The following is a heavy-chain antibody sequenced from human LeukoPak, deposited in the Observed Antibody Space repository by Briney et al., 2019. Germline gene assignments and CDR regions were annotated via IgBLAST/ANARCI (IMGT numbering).Heavy chain of an antibody. D-gene: IGHD3-16*01. CDR1: GGSISSSSYY. J-gene: IGHJ5*02. CDR2: IYYSGST. Sequence: SETLSLTCTVSGGSISSSSYYWGWIRQPPGKGLEWIGSIYYSGSTYYNPSLKSRLTIFVDTSKNQFSLRLNSVTAADTALYYCAKRKGVWGNYFDPWGQGILVTVSS. V-gene: IGHV4-39*01. CDR3: AKRKGVWGNYFDP.